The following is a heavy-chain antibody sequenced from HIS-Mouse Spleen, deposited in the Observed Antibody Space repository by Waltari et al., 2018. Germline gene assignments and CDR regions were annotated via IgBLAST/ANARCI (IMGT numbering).Heavy chain of an antibody. Sequence: QLQLQESGPGLVKPSETLSLTCTVSGGSISSSSYYWGWIRQPPGKGLEWIGSIYSSGVTYYNPTLKSRVTISVETSKNQFSLKLSSVTAADTDVYYCAREIPYSSSWYDWYFDLWGRGTLVTVSS. D-gene: IGHD6-13*01. J-gene: IGHJ2*01. CDR2: IYSSGVT. CDR1: GGSISSSSYY. V-gene: IGHV4-39*07. CDR3: AREIPYSSSWYDWYFDL.